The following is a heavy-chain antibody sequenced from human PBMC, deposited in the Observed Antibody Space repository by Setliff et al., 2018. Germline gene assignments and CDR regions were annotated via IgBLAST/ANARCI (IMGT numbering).Heavy chain of an antibody. CDR1: GGSISSSNW. Sequence: SETLSLTCAVSGGSISSSNWWSWVRQPPGKGLEWIGEIYHSGSTNYNPSLKSRFAMSRDNAKNSLYLQTNSLRAEDTAVYYCVMGSGALGPNWGQGTLVTVSS. CDR2: IYHSGST. V-gene: IGHV4-4*02. J-gene: IGHJ4*02. D-gene: IGHD3-10*01. CDR3: VMGSGALGPN.